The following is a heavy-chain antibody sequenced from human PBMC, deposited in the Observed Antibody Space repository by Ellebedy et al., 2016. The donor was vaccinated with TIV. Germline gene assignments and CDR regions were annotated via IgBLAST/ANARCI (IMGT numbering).Heavy chain of an antibody. CDR1: GFTFGDFG. CDR2: IRTKAYAETI. D-gene: IGHD2-21*01. J-gene: IGHJ4*02. Sequence: PGGSLRLSCTVSGFTFGDFGMSWFRQAPGKGPEWVGFIRTKAYAETIEYAAFVKGRFTIYRDDSIVIAYLQMIILITEDTAVYYCTRVRSLLLLGDTYFDLWGQGIQVTISS. CDR3: TRVRSLLLLGDTYFDL. V-gene: IGHV3-49*03.